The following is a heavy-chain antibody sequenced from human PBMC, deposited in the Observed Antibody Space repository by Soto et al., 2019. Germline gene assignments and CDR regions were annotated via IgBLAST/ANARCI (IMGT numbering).Heavy chain of an antibody. V-gene: IGHV1-69*01. CDR3: ASDDYCSSTSCYTRGNWFDP. CDR2: IIPIFGTA. D-gene: IGHD2-2*02. J-gene: IGHJ5*02. CDR1: GGTFSSYA. Sequence: QVQLVQSGAEVKKPGSSVKVSCKASGGTFSSYAISWVRQAPGQGLEWLGGIIPIFGTANYAQKFQGRVTITADESTSTDYMELSSLRSEDTAVYYCASDDYCSSTSCYTRGNWFDPWGQGTLVTVSS.